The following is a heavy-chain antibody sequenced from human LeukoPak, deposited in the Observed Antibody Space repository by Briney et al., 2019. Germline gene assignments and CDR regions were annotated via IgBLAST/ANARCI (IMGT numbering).Heavy chain of an antibody. Sequence: GGSLRLSCAASGFSFDDYAMHWVRQATGKGLEWVSAIDTAGDTYYPDSVKGRFTISRENAKNSLYLQLNSLRAGDTAAYYCARVSSGGGQSTYFDYWGRGTLVTVSS. J-gene: IGHJ4*02. CDR1: GFSFDDYA. CDR2: IDTAGDT. D-gene: IGHD1-26*01. CDR3: ARVSSGGGQSTYFDY. V-gene: IGHV3-13*01.